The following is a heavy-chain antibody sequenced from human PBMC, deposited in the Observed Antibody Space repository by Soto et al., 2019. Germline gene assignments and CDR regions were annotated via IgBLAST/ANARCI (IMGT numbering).Heavy chain of an antibody. V-gene: IGHV4-34*01. Sequence: SETLSLTCTVSGGSISRYYWSWIRQPPGKGLEWIGEINHSGSTNYNPSLKSRVTISVDTSKNQFSLKLSSVTAADTAVYYCARGFDAKGSYGSGSLPQVAYFDYWGQGTLVTVSS. CDR3: ARGFDAKGSYGSGSLPQVAYFDY. D-gene: IGHD3-10*01. CDR1: GGSISRYY. J-gene: IGHJ4*02. CDR2: INHSGST.